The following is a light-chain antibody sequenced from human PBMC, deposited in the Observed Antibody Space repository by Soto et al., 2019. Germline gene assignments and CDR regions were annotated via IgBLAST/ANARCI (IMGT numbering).Light chain of an antibody. V-gene: IGLV1-40*01. CDR2: GNS. CDR3: QSYDTSLSGSV. CDR1: TSNIGAGSD. Sequence: QSVLTQPPSVSGAPGQRVTIACTGSTSNIGAGSDVHWYQQVPGTALKLLIYGNSYRPSGVPDRFSGSKSGTSASLDITGLQAEDEADYYCQSYDTSLSGSVFGGGTKVTVL. J-gene: IGLJ2*01.